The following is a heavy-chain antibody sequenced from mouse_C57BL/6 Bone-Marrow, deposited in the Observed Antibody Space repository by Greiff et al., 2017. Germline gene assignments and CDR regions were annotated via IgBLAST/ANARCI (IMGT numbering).Heavy chain of an antibody. CDR3: AREDYGSSFAY. D-gene: IGHD1-1*01. CDR2: ISDGGSYT. J-gene: IGHJ3*01. Sequence: DVMLVESGGGLVKPGGSLKLSCAASGFTFSSYAMSWVRQTPEKRLEWVATISDGGSYTYYPDNVKGRFTISRDNAKNNLYLQMSHLKSEDTAMYYCAREDYGSSFAYWGQGTLVTVSA. CDR1: GFTFSSYA. V-gene: IGHV5-4*01.